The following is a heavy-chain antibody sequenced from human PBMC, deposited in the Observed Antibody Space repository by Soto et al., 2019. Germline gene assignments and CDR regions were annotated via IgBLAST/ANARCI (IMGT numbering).Heavy chain of an antibody. CDR2: ISGSGGST. V-gene: IGHV3-23*01. J-gene: IGHJ4*02. D-gene: IGHD6-19*01. CDR3: AKARTRAGTTCSAY. Sequence: LIRPKLGKGLEWVSAISGSGGSTYYADSVKGRFTISRDNSKNTLYLQMNSLRAEDTAVYFCAKARTRAGTTCSAYWRKGTLVPVSS.